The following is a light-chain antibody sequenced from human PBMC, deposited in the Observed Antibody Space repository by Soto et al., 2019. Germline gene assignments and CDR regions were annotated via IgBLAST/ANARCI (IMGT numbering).Light chain of an antibody. Sequence: QLVLTQSPSASASLGASVKLTCTLSSAHSDYDIAWHQQQPEKGPRYLMKVNSDGSHSKGDGIPDRFSGSSSGAERYLTISSLQSEDEADYYCQTWGTSIPAVFGGGTQLTVL. J-gene: IGLJ7*01. CDR2: VNSDGSH. V-gene: IGLV4-69*01. CDR1: SAHSDYD. CDR3: QTWGTSIPAV.